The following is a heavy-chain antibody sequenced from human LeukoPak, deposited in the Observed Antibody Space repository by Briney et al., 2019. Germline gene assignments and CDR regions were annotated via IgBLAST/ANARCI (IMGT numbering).Heavy chain of an antibody. D-gene: IGHD6-13*01. J-gene: IGHJ4*02. V-gene: IGHV3-23*01. CDR1: GFTFSSYA. Sequence: GGSLRLSCAASGFTFSSYAMSWVRQAPGKGLGWVSAIIPSGGSTYYADSVKGRFTISRDNSKNTLYLPMNSLRAEDTAVYYCARTRWSSSWYYFDSWGQGTLVTVSS. CDR2: IIPSGGST. CDR3: ARTRWSSSWYYFDS.